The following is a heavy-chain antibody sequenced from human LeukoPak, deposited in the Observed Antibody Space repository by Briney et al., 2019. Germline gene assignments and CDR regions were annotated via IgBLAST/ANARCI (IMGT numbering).Heavy chain of an antibody. CDR1: GGSFSGYH. CDR2: INHSGST. CDR3: ARGNGYSYGYRRKNFDY. J-gene: IGHJ4*02. Sequence: SETLSLTCAVYGGSFSGYHWSWIRQPPGKGLEWIGEINHSGSTNYNPSLKSRVTISVDTSKNQFSLKLSSVTAADTAVYYCARGNGYSYGYRRKNFDYWGQGTLVTVSS. D-gene: IGHD5-18*01. V-gene: IGHV4-34*01.